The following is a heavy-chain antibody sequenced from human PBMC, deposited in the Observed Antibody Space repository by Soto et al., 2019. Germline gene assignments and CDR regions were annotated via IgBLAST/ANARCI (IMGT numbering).Heavy chain of an antibody. D-gene: IGHD3-10*01. CDR3: AKDIDGSGSCYYYGMDV. CDR1: GFTVDDCA. J-gene: IGHJ6*02. Sequence: GGSLRLSCAASGFTVDDCAMHWVRQAPGKGLEWVSGISWNSGSIGYADSVKGRFTISRDNAKNSLYLQMNSLRAEDTALYYCAKDIDGSGSCYYYGMDVWGQGTTVTVAS. V-gene: IGHV3-9*01. CDR2: ISWNSGSI.